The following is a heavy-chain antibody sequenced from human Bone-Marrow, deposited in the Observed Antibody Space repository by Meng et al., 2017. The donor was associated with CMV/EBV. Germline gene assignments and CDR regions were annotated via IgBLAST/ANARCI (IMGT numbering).Heavy chain of an antibody. D-gene: IGHD3-3*01. CDR3: ARNATQRFSEWLSNYYYYGMDV. CDR2: INWNGGST. Sequence: GESLKISCAASGFTFDDYGMSWVRQAPGKGLEWVSGINWNGGSTGYADSVKGRFTISRDNAKNSLYLQMNSLRAEDTALYHCARNATQRFSEWLSNYYYYGMDVWGQGTTVTVSS. J-gene: IGHJ6*02. V-gene: IGHV3-20*01. CDR1: GFTFDDYG.